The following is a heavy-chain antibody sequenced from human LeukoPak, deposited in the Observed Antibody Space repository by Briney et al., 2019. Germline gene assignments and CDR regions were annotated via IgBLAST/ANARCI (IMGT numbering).Heavy chain of an antibody. CDR3: AKDKGLYGMDV. D-gene: IGHD3-16*01. Sequence: GRSLRLSCAASGFTFDDYAMHWVRQAPGKGLEWVSGISWNSGSIGYADSVKGRFTISRDNAKNSLYLQMNSLRAEDTALHYCAKDKGLYGMDVWGQGTTVTVSS. CDR1: GFTFDDYA. V-gene: IGHV3-9*01. J-gene: IGHJ6*02. CDR2: ISWNSGSI.